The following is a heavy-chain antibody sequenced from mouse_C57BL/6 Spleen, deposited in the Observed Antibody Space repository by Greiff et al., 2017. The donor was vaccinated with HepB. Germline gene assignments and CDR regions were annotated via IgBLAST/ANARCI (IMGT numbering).Heavy chain of an antibody. Sequence: DVHLVESGGGLVKPGGSLKLSCAASGFTFSDYGMHWVRQAPEKGLEWVAYISSGSSTIYYADTVKGRFTISRDNAKNTLFLQMTSLRSEDTAMYYCAKGGDDYDAFDYWGQGTTLTVSS. D-gene: IGHD2-4*01. CDR2: ISSGSSTI. CDR1: GFTFSDYG. V-gene: IGHV5-17*01. J-gene: IGHJ2*01. CDR3: AKGGDDYDAFDY.